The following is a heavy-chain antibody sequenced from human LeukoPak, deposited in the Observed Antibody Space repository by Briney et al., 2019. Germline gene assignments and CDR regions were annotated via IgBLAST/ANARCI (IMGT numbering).Heavy chain of an antibody. Sequence: GGSLRLSCAASGFTFSSYSMNWVRQAPGKGLEWVANIKQDGSEKYYVDSVKGRFTISRDNAKNSLYLQMNSLRAEDTAVYYCARALFDYWGQGTLVTVSS. CDR1: GFTFSSYS. J-gene: IGHJ4*02. CDR3: ARALFDY. V-gene: IGHV3-7*04. CDR2: IKQDGSEK.